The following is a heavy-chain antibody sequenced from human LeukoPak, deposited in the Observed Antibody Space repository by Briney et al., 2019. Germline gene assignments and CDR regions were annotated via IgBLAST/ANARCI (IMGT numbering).Heavy chain of an antibody. J-gene: IGHJ4*02. V-gene: IGHV1-18*04. Sequence: EASVKVSCKASGYTFTGYYMHWVRQAPGQGLEWMGWISAYNGNTNYAQKLQGRVTMTTDTSTSTAYMELSSLRSEDTAMYYCANGPDGYNTYWGQGTLVTVSS. CDR2: ISAYNGNT. CDR3: ANGPDGYNTY. CDR1: GYTFTGYY. D-gene: IGHD5-24*01.